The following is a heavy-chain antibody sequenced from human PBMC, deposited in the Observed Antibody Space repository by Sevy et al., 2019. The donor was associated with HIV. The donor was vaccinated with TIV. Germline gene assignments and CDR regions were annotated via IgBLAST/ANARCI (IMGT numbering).Heavy chain of an antibody. J-gene: IGHJ4*02. CDR3: ARDLTIFGVIPDY. Sequence: ASVKVSCKASGYTFNNYYLHWVRQAPGQGLEWMGIINPSGGSTSYAQKLQGRVTMTRDTSTSIVYMELSSLRSEDTAVYYCARDLTIFGVIPDYWGQGTLVTVSS. CDR2: INPSGGST. CDR1: GYTFNNYY. V-gene: IGHV1-46*02. D-gene: IGHD3-3*01.